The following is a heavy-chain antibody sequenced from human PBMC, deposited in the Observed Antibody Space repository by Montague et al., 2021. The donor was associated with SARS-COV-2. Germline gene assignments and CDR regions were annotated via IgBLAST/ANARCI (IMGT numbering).Heavy chain of an antibody. CDR1: GGSISSGSYY. CDR3: ARGCSGGSCYPNPFST. J-gene: IGHJ5*02. D-gene: IGHD2-15*01. V-gene: IGHV4-61*02. Sequence: TLSLTCTVSGGSISSGSYYWSWLRQPAGKGLEWIGRIYTSGSTNYNPSLKSRVTISVDTSKNQFSLKLSSVTAADTAVYYCARGCSGGSCYPNPFSTWGQGTLVTVSS. CDR2: IYTSGST.